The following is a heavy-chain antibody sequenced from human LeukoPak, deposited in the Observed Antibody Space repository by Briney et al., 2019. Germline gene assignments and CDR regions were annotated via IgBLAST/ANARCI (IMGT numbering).Heavy chain of an antibody. Sequence: ASVKVSCKASGYTFTSYGISWVRQAPGQGLEWMGWISAYNGNTNYAQKLQGRVTMTTDTSTSTAYMELRSLRSDDTAVYYCARAAEYYDFWSALFGYWGQGTLVTVSS. CDR3: ARAAEYYDFWSALFGY. D-gene: IGHD3-3*01. V-gene: IGHV1-18*01. CDR1: GYTFTSYG. CDR2: ISAYNGNT. J-gene: IGHJ4*02.